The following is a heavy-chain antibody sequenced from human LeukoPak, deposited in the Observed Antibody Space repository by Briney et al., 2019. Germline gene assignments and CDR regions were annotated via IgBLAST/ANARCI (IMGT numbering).Heavy chain of an antibody. Sequence: GASVKVSCKASGYTFTSYYMHWVRQAPGQGLEWMGIINPSGGSTRYAQKFQGRVTMTRDTSTSTVYMELSSLRSEDTAVYYCARVEVSAGLPGIAAAGTVFGFDYWGQGTLVTVSS. CDR3: ARVEVSAGLPGIAAAGTVFGFDY. CDR2: INPSGGST. D-gene: IGHD6-13*01. CDR1: GYTFTSYY. V-gene: IGHV1-46*01. J-gene: IGHJ4*02.